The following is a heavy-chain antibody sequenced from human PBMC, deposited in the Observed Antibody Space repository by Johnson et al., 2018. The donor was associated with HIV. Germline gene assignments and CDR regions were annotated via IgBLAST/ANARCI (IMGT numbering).Heavy chain of an antibody. J-gene: IGHJ3*02. D-gene: IGHD7-27*01. CDR2: ISSSGTNI. CDR1: GFSFSDYF. CDR3: ARGSGVGAFDI. Sequence: QVQLVESGGGLVKPGGSLRLSCAASGFSFSDYFMSWIRQAPGKGLECISYISSSGTNIYYTDSVKGRFTSSRDNSKNSLYLQMSSLRVEDTAVYYCARGSGVGAFDIWGQGTMVTVSS. V-gene: IGHV3-11*04.